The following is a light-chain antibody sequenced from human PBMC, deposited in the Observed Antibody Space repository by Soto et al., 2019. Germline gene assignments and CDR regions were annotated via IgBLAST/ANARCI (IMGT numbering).Light chain of an antibody. J-gene: IGKJ1*01. CDR1: QSVSSSY. Sequence: EILFTQSPGTLSLSPGERATLSCRASQSVSSSYLAWYQQKPGQAPRLLIYGASSRATGIPDRFSGSGSGTDFTLTISRLEPEDFAVYYCQQYGSSRTFGQGTKVDI. CDR3: QQYGSSRT. V-gene: IGKV3-20*01. CDR2: GAS.